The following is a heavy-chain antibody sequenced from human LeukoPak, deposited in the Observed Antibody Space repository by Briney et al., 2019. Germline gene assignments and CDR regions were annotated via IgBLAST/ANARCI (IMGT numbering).Heavy chain of an antibody. CDR3: AKGYTYGSD. Sequence: GGSLRLSCAASGFTFSSYAVNWVRQAPGKGLEWVSTISGNGGYTYYADSVKGRFTISRDNSENTLYLQMTSLRAEDTAVYYCAKGYTYGSDWGQGTLVTVSS. CDR1: GFTFSSYA. CDR2: ISGNGGYT. V-gene: IGHV3-23*01. J-gene: IGHJ4*02. D-gene: IGHD5-18*01.